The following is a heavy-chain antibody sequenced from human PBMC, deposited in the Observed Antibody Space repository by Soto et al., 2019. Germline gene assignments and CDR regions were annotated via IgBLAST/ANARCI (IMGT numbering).Heavy chain of an antibody. V-gene: IGHV4-28*01. CDR3: VRKQCRPAAIWN. CDR1: GFSVGSNNW. CDR2: IYYTGST. D-gene: IGHD2-2*01. Sequence: TSETLSLTCAVSGFSVGSNNWWGWLRQSPGKGLEWIGNIYYTGSTNYNPSLKSRVTLSVDRANNQFSLRLTSVTAADTAVYYGVRKQCRPAAIWNWGQGALVTVSS. J-gene: IGHJ4*02.